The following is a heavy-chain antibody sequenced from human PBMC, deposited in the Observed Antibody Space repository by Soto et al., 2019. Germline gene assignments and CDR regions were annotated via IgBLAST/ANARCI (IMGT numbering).Heavy chain of an antibody. D-gene: IGHD2-21*01. CDR1: GYIFTSYG. V-gene: IGHV1-18*01. CDR3: ARDCSAINCYSGLDV. Sequence: GASVKVSCKASGYIFTSYGISWVRQAPGQGLEWMGRINTYNGDTKYAQRSQDRLTMTTDTSTRTAYMELRSLRSDDTAVYYCARDCSAINCYSGLDVWGQGTTVTVSS. CDR2: INTYNGDT. J-gene: IGHJ6*02.